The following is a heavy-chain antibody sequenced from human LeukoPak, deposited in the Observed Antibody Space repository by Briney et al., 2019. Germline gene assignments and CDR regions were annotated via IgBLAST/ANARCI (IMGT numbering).Heavy chain of an antibody. J-gene: IGHJ6*03. CDR3: AREKSFLEWLSTGRRDGYYMDV. Sequence: GGSLRLSCAASGFTFISYNMNWVRQAPGKGLEWVSSISSSSSSYKYYADSVKGRFTVSRDNAKDSLYLQMNSLRAEDTAVYYCAREKSFLEWLSTGRRDGYYMDVWGKGTTVTVSS. D-gene: IGHD3-3*02. CDR1: GFTFISYN. CDR2: ISSSSSSYK. V-gene: IGHV3-21*01.